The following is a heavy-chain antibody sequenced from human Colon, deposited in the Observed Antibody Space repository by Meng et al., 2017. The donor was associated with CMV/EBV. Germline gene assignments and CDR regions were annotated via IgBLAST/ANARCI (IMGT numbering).Heavy chain of an antibody. CDR3: ATVSSGYYLYFQH. Sequence: VQLVQSGAEGKEPGASVKVSCKASGYTFTGYYMHWGRQAPGQGREWMGWINPNSGGTNYAQKFQGRVTMTRDTSISTAYMELSSLRSDDTAVYYCATVSSGYYLYFQHWGQGTLVTVSS. J-gene: IGHJ1*01. V-gene: IGHV1-2*02. CDR2: INPNSGGT. D-gene: IGHD3-22*01. CDR1: GYTFTGYY.